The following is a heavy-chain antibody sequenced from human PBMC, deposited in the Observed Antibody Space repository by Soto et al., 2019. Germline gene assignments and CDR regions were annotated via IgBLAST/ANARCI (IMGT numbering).Heavy chain of an antibody. Sequence: SETLSLTCTVSGGSISSYYWSWIRQPPGKGLEWIGYIYYSGSTNYNPSLKIRVTISVDTSKNQFSLKLSSETAADTAVYYCASGRDFNYFDYWGQGTLVTVSS. CDR1: GGSISSYY. V-gene: IGHV4-59*01. D-gene: IGHD3-9*01. CDR2: IYYSGST. CDR3: ASGRDFNYFDY. J-gene: IGHJ4*02.